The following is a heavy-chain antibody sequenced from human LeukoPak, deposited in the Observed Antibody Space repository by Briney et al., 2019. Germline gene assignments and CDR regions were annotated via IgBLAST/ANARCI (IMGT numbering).Heavy chain of an antibody. CDR1: GFTFSSYW. Sequence: GGSLRLSCAASGFTFSSYWMTWVRQAPGKGLEWVAGISDSGSTTSYADSVKGRFTISRDNSKNTVELQMNSLRADDTAVYCCARVRGAGLQYYYMDVWGKGTTVTVSS. CDR3: ARVRGAGLQYYYMDV. V-gene: IGHV3-23*01. D-gene: IGHD1-26*01. CDR2: ISDSGSTT. J-gene: IGHJ6*03.